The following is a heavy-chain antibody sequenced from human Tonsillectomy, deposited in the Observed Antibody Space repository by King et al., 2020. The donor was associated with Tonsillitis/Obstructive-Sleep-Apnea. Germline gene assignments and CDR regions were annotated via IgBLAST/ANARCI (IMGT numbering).Heavy chain of an antibody. CDR3: AKDHMITFGGVIIDI. Sequence: VQLVESGGGLVQPGRSLRLSCTASGFSFNDYAMHWVRQAPGKGLEWVSGINWNSGFMCYADSVKGRFTISRDNGKNSLSLQMNSLRAEDTAFYYCAKDHMITFGGVIIDIWGQGTMVTVSS. V-gene: IGHV3-9*01. CDR2: INWNSGFM. J-gene: IGHJ3*02. D-gene: IGHD3-16*01. CDR1: GFSFNDYA.